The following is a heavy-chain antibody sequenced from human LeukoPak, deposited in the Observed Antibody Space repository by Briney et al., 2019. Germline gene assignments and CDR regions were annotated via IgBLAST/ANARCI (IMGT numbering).Heavy chain of an antibody. CDR3: ARELLGPQAYNWFDP. CDR2: IYTSGST. D-gene: IGHD3-16*01. J-gene: IGHJ5*02. Sequence: SETLSLTXTVSGGSISSGSYYWSWIRQPAGKGLEWIGRIYTSGSTNYNPSLKSRVTISVDTSKNQFSLKLSSVTAADTAVYYCARELLGPQAYNWFDPWGQGTLVTVSS. CDR1: GGSISSGSYY. V-gene: IGHV4-61*02.